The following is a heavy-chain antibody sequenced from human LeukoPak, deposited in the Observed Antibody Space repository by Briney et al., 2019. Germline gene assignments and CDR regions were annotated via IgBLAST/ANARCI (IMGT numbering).Heavy chain of an antibody. CDR3: ARDGSGTVDAFDV. CDR1: GFTFSSYS. J-gene: IGHJ3*01. CDR2: ISSSSSYI. V-gene: IGHV3-21*01. D-gene: IGHD3-10*01. Sequence: GGSLRLSCAASGFTFSSYSMNWVRQAPGKGLEWVSSISSSSSYIYYADSVKGRFTISRDNAKNSLYLQMNSLRAEDTAVYYCARDGSGTVDAFDVWGQGTMVTVSS.